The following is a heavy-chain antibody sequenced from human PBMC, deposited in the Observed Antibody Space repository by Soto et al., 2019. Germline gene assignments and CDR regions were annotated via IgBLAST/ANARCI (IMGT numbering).Heavy chain of an antibody. J-gene: IGHJ3*02. CDR1: GFTFSSYS. Sequence: GGSLRLSCAASGFTFSSYSMNWVRQAPGKGLEWVSVISGSGGYYADSVKGRFTISRDNTKNTLFLQMNSLRAEDTAVYYCAKDIVVVPAALNGFDIWGQGTMVTVSS. D-gene: IGHD2-2*01. CDR2: ISGSGG. V-gene: IGHV3-23*01. CDR3: AKDIVVVPAALNGFDI.